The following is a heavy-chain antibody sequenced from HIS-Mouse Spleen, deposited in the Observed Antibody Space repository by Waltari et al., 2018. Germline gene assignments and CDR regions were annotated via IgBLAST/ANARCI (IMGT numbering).Heavy chain of an antibody. CDR1: GGSISSSSYY. J-gene: IGHJ2*01. CDR2: ISYSGST. D-gene: IGHD6-13*01. V-gene: IGHV4-39*07. Sequence: QLQLQESGPGLVKPSETLSLTCTVSGGSISSSSYYWGWIRQPPGKGLGWIGSISYSGSTYYHPSLKGRVTISVDTSKNQFSLTLSSVTAADTAVYYCAREIPYSSSWYDWYFDLWGRGTLVTVSS. CDR3: AREIPYSSSWYDWYFDL.